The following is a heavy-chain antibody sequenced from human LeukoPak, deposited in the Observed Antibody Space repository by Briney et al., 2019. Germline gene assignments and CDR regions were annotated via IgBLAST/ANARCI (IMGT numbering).Heavy chain of an antibody. Sequence: GGSLRLSCAASGFTFSSYSMNWVRQAPGKGLEWVSYISSSSSTIYYADSVKGRFTISRDNAKNSLYLQMNSLRAEDTAVYYCARDLEFDSCGQGTLVTVSS. J-gene: IGHJ5*01. CDR3: ARDLEFDS. CDR1: GFTFSSYS. CDR2: ISSSSSTI. V-gene: IGHV3-48*01.